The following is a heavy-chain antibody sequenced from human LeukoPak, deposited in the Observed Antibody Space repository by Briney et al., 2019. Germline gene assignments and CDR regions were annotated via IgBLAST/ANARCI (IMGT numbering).Heavy chain of an antibody. CDR1: GFTFSSYS. J-gene: IGHJ6*02. CDR2: ISGSGGST. CDR3: AKHYYYGSGSYSPLGV. Sequence: GGSLRLSCAASGFTFSSYSMNWVRQAPGKGLEWVSAISGSGGSTYYADSVKGRFIISRDNSKNTLYLQMNSLRAEDTAVYYCAKHYYYGSGSYSPLGVWGQGTTVTVS. D-gene: IGHD3-10*01. V-gene: IGHV3-23*01.